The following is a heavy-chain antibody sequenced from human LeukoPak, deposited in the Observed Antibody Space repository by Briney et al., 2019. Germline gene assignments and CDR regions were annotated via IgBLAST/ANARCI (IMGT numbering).Heavy chain of an antibody. Sequence: GGSLRLSCAASGFTFSSSWMSWVRQALEKGLEWVANIKPDGSEEHSVDSVKGRFTISRDNAKNSLYLQMNSLRAEDTAVYYCARDHRIGGFMDLWGKGTTVTVSS. J-gene: IGHJ6*04. D-gene: IGHD2-15*01. CDR3: ARDHRIGGFMDL. CDR1: GFTFSSSW. V-gene: IGHV3-7*01. CDR2: IKPDGSEE.